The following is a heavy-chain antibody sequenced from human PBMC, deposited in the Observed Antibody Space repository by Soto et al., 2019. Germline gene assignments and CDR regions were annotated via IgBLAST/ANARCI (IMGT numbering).Heavy chain of an antibody. Sequence: GASVKVSCKASGYTFTGYYMHWVRQAPGQGLEWMGWINPNSGGTNYAQKFQGWVTMTRDTSISTAYMELSRLRSDDTAVYYCASDRGRHIVATIFDIRGQGTMVPV. CDR2: INPNSGGT. J-gene: IGHJ3*02. CDR3: ASDRGRHIVATIFDI. D-gene: IGHD5-12*01. V-gene: IGHV1-2*04. CDR1: GYTFTGYY.